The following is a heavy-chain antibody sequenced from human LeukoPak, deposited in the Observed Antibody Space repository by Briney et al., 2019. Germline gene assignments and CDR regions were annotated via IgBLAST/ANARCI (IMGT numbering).Heavy chain of an antibody. CDR1: GYTFTSYG. V-gene: IGHV1-18*01. CDR3: ARADSSSWYNGNDY. J-gene: IGHJ4*02. Sequence: ASVKVSCKASGYTFTSYGISWVRQAPGQGLEWMGWISAYNGNTNYAQKLQGRVTITTDTSTSTAYMELRSLRSDDTAVYYCARADSSSWYNGNDYWGQGTLVTVSS. CDR2: ISAYNGNT. D-gene: IGHD6-13*01.